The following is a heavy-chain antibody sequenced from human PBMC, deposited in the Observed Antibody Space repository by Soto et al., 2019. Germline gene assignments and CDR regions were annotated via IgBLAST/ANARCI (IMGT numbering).Heavy chain of an antibody. CDR1: GFVFSTYS. Sequence: EVQLVESGGGSVQPGGSLRLSCAASGFVFSTYSMNWVRQAPGKGLEWVSYISSSSDTIYYADSVKGRFTTSRDNAKNSLYLQMNSLRDDDTAVYYCASRLSALGYWGQGTLVTVSS. V-gene: IGHV3-48*02. CDR2: ISSSSDTI. D-gene: IGHD3-16*01. CDR3: ASRLSALGY. J-gene: IGHJ4*02.